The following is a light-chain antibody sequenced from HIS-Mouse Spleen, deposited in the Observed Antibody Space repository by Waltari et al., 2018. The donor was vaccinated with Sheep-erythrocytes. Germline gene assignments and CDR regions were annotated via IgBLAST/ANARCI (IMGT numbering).Light chain of an antibody. CDR1: NIGSKS. V-gene: IGLV3-21*02. Sequence: SYVLTQPPSVSVAPGQTARITCGGNNIGSKSVHWYQQKPGQAPLLVVHDDCDRPSGIPGRFSGSNSGNTATLTISRVEAGDEADYYCQVWDSSSDPVVFGGGTKLTVL. J-gene: IGLJ2*01. CDR2: DDC. CDR3: QVWDSSSDPVV.